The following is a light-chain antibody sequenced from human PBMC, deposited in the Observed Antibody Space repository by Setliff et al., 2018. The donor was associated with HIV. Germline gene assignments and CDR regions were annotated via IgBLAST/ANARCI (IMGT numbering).Light chain of an antibody. CDR3: QQYNSYPFT. J-gene: IGKJ3*01. Sequence: DIQMTQSPSTLSPSVGDRVTITCRASQSISSWLAWYQQNPGKAPKLLIYKASSLESGVPSRFSGSGSGTEFTLTISSLQPDDFATYYCQQYNSYPFTFGPGTKVDIK. CDR2: KAS. V-gene: IGKV1-5*03. CDR1: QSISSW.